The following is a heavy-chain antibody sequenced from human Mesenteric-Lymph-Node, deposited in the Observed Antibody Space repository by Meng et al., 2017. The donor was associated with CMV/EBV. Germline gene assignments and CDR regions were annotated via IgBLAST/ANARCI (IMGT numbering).Heavy chain of an antibody. V-gene: IGHV3-30-3*01. Sequence: GESLKISCAASGFTFNHYPMNWVRQAPGKGLEWVADISYDGTNTYYADSVKGRFTISSDRAKNTVYLHMNSLGPEDTAVYYCAKDELGVSDGYSYGIDYWGQGTLVTVSS. D-gene: IGHD5-18*01. CDR1: GFTFNHYP. CDR3: AKDELGVSDGYSYGIDY. CDR2: ISYDGTNT. J-gene: IGHJ4*02.